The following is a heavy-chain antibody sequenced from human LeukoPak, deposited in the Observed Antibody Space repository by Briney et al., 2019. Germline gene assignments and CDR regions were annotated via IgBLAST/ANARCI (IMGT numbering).Heavy chain of an antibody. CDR1: GGSISSSSYY. CDR3: ARGGTMVRGVILWFDP. J-gene: IGHJ5*02. V-gene: IGHV4-61*02. D-gene: IGHD3-10*01. Sequence: SETLSLTCTVSGGSISSSSYYWSWIRQPAGKGLEWIGRIYTSGSTNYNPSLKSRVTMSVDTSKNQFSLKLSSVTAADTAVYYCARGGTMVRGVILWFDPWGQGTLVTVSS. CDR2: IYTSGST.